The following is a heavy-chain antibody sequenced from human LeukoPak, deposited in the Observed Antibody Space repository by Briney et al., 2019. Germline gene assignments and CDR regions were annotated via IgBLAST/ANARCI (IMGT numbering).Heavy chain of an antibody. CDR2: IYYSGNT. D-gene: IGHD3-10*02. CDR1: GDSISPYY. Sequence: PSETLSLTCAVSGDSISPYYWSWIRQPPGKGLEWLGYIYYSGNTEYKPSLKSRVAMSVDTSKNQFSLRLSSVTAADTAVYYCARSTGSTMFIDYWGQGTLVTVSS. CDR3: ARSTGSTMFIDY. J-gene: IGHJ4*02. V-gene: IGHV4-59*01.